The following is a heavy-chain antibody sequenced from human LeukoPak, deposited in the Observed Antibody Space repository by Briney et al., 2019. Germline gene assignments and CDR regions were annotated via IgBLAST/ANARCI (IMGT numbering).Heavy chain of an antibody. V-gene: IGHV4-31*03. CDR2: IYYSGST. CDR1: GGSISSGGYY. Sequence: SETLSLTCTVSGGSISSGGYYWSWIRQHPGKGLEWIGYIYYSGSTYYSPSLKSRVTISVDTSKNQFSLKLSSVTAADTAVYYCAREDLRSSFDPWGQGTLVTVSS. J-gene: IGHJ5*02. CDR3: AREDLRSSFDP. D-gene: IGHD6-6*01.